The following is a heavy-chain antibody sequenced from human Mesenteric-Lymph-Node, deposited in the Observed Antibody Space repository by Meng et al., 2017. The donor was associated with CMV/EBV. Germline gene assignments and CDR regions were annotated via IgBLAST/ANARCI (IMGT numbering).Heavy chain of an antibody. J-gene: IGHJ4*02. CDR3: ARDRRGAAAAYFDY. CDR1: GFTFSSYA. Sequence: LSLTCAASGFTFSSYAMHWVRQAPGKGLEWVAVISYDGSNKYYADSVKGRFTISRDNSKNTLYLQMNSLRAEDTAVYYCARDRRGAAAAYFDYWGQGTLVTVSS. V-gene: IGHV3-30-3*01. CDR2: ISYDGSNK. D-gene: IGHD6-13*01.